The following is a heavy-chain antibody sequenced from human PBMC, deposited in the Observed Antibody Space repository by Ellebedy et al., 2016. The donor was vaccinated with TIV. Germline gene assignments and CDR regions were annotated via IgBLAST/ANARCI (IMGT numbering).Heavy chain of an antibody. CDR3: AKIFWSGSGSYIFHH. CDR2: ISDSGDNT. Sequence: PGGSLRLSCAASGFTFSSYAMNWVRQAPGEGLEWVPAISDSGDNTYYADSVKGRFTISRDNSENTLFLQMNSLSAEDTAVYYCAKIFWSGSGSYIFHHWGQGTLVTVSS. CDR1: GFTFSSYA. D-gene: IGHD3-10*01. J-gene: IGHJ4*02. V-gene: IGHV3-23*01.